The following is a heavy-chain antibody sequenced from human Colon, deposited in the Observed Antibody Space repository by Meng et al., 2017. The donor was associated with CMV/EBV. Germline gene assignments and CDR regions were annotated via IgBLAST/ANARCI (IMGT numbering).Heavy chain of an antibody. CDR3: ARDFFFDY. CDR1: GYTFITYH. CDR2: ISPRDGAT. J-gene: IGHJ4*02. Sequence: KVSCEASGYTFITYHIHWVRQAPGQGLEWMGKISPRDGATNIAQKFQGRLTMATGTSTASVYMELTSLRSDDTAVYYCARDFFFDYWGQGTLVTVSS. V-gene: IGHV1-46*01.